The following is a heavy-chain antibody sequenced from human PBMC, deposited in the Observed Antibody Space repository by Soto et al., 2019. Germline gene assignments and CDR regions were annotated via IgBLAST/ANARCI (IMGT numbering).Heavy chain of an antibody. D-gene: IGHD3-3*01. CDR3: AKHDFWTLYNTGLDS. Sequence: EVQLLESGGGLVQPGGSLRLSCSASGFTFTSYAMSWVRQAPGKGLEWVSGISGSGGDTKSADSVKGRFTISRDNFKNMLYLQMNILRAEDTAVYYCAKHDFWTLYNTGLDSWSQGTLVTVSS. V-gene: IGHV3-23*01. CDR1: GFTFTSYA. CDR2: ISGSGGDT. J-gene: IGHJ4*02.